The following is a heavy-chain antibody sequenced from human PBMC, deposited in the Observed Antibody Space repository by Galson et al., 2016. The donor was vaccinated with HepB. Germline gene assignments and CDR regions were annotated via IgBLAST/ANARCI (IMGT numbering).Heavy chain of an antibody. J-gene: IGHJ5*02. CDR1: GFTFSSYW. Sequence: SLRLSCAASGFTFSSYWMDWVRQAPGKGLVWVSRINSDGSSTSYADSVKGRFTISRDNAKNTLYLQMNSLRAEDTAVYYCARDGGITGTTDRFDPWGQGTLVTVSS. V-gene: IGHV3-74*01. D-gene: IGHD1-7*01. CDR2: INSDGSST. CDR3: ARDGGITGTTDRFDP.